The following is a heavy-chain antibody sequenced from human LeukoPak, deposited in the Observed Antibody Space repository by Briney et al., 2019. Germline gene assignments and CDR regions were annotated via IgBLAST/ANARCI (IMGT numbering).Heavy chain of an antibody. V-gene: IGHV4-59*01. J-gene: IGHJ4*02. CDR2: ISYSGST. CDR3: ARVGRGDHTWGSYYFDY. CDR1: GDSISGYH. D-gene: IGHD3-16*01. Sequence: SETLSLTCTVSGDSISGYHWSWIRQPPGKGLEWIGYISYSGSTKYNPSLKSRVIISVDTSKNQFSLNLSSLTAADTAVYYCARVGRGDHTWGSYYFDYWGQGTLVTVSS.